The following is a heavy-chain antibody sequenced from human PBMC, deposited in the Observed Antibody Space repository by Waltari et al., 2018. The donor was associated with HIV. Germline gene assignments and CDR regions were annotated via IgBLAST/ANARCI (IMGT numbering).Heavy chain of an antibody. CDR3: ARDSQAANDSLDC. V-gene: IGHV3-33*01. J-gene: IGHJ4*02. CDR2: IWPDGSIT. Sequence: QVQLVASGGGVVQSGRSLRLSCAASGFRFSVYGMQWVRQAPGKGLEWVASIWPDGSITDYLDSVKGRFTISRDNSKKTLYLEMNSLRAEDTALYFCARDSQAANDSLDCWGQGTLVTVSS. D-gene: IGHD3-16*01. CDR1: GFRFSVYG.